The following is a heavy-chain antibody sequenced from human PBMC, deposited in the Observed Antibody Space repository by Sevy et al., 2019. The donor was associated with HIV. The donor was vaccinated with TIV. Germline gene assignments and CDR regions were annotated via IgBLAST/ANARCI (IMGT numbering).Heavy chain of an antibody. Sequence: GGSLRLSCAASGFTFSSYSMNWVRQAPGKGLEWVSYISSGFSTIHYADSVKGRFTISRDNAKNSLYMQMNRLRDEDTAVYYCARDNGDYFLSTSVFDYWGQGTLVTVSS. CDR2: ISSGFSTI. V-gene: IGHV3-48*02. D-gene: IGHD4-17*01. CDR1: GFTFSSYS. CDR3: ARDNGDYFLSTSVFDY. J-gene: IGHJ4*02.